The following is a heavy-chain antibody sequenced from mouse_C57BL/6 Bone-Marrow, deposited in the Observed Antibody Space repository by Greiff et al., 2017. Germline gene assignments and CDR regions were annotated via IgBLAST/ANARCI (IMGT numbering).Heavy chain of an antibody. CDR1: GYTFTNYW. CDR3: ARNYYGSSYPLFDY. J-gene: IGHJ2*01. V-gene: IGHV1-63*01. Sequence: QVQLQQSGAELVRPGTSVKMSCKASGYTFTNYWIGWAKQRPGHGLEWIGDIYPGGGYTNYNKKFKGKATLTADKSSSTAYMQFSSLTSEDSAIYYCARNYYGSSYPLFDYWGQGTTLTVSS. D-gene: IGHD1-1*01. CDR2: IYPGGGYT.